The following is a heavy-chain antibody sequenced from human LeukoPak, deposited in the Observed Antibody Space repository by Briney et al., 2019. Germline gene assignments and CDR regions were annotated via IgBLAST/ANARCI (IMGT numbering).Heavy chain of an antibody. D-gene: IGHD5-18*01. CDR3: ARGLYSYGFFDY. V-gene: IGHV4-34*01. CDR2: INHSGST. Sequence: SETLSLTCAVYGGSFSGYYWSWIRQPPGKGLGWIGEINHSGSTNYNPSLKSRVTISVDTSKNQFSLKLSSVTAADTAVYYCARGLYSYGFFDYWGQGTLVTVSS. J-gene: IGHJ4*02. CDR1: GGSFSGYY.